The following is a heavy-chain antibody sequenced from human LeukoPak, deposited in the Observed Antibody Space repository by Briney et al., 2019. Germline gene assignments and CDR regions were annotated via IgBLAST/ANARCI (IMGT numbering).Heavy chain of an antibody. CDR1: GASISTYY. Sequence: SETLSLTCTVSGASISTYYWSWIRQPPGKGLEWIGYIYYRGSTNYNPSLKSRVTLSVDTSKNQFSLKLSSVTAADTAVYYCARLAAYDILTGYSQIGDAFDIWGQGTMVTVSS. V-gene: IGHV4-59*08. CDR3: ARLAAYDILTGYSQIGDAFDI. J-gene: IGHJ3*02. D-gene: IGHD3-9*01. CDR2: IYYRGST.